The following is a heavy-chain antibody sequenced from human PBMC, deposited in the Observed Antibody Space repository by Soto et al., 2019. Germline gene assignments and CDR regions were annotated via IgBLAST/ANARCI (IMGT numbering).Heavy chain of an antibody. Sequence: GGSLRLSCAASGFTFSTYDMHWVRQVPGKGLEWVSAIGSAHDPYYLGSVKGRFSISRENAKNSLYLQMDSLTTGDTAVYYCARAYLGRLPRRADYYYALDVWGQGTTVTVSS. CDR3: ARAYLGRLPRRADYYYALDV. D-gene: IGHD1-26*01. V-gene: IGHV3-13*05. CDR1: GFTFSTYD. CDR2: IGSAHDP. J-gene: IGHJ6*02.